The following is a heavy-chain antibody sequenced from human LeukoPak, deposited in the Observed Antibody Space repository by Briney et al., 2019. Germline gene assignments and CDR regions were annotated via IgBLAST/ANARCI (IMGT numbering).Heavy chain of an antibody. J-gene: IGHJ3*02. Sequence: ASVKVSCKASGYTFTGYYMHWVRQAPGQGLEWMGWINPNSGGTNYAQKFQGRVTMTRDTSISTAYMELSRLRSDDTAVYYCARGGGITYYDILTGLDAFDIWGQGTMVTVSS. V-gene: IGHV1-2*02. CDR3: ARGGGITYYDILTGLDAFDI. D-gene: IGHD3-9*01. CDR1: GYTFTGYY. CDR2: INPNSGGT.